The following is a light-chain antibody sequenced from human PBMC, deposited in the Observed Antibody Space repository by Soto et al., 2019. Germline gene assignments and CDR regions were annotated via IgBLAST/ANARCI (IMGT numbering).Light chain of an antibody. Sequence: EFVLTQSPGTLSLSPGERATLSCRASQTVRNNYLAWYQQKPGQAPRLLIYGTSYRAAGIPDRFSGSGSATDFTLTISSLEPEDFAVYYCQQRSNWITFGQGTRLEIK. CDR2: GTS. CDR1: QTVRNNY. V-gene: IGKV3D-20*02. J-gene: IGKJ5*01. CDR3: QQRSNWIT.